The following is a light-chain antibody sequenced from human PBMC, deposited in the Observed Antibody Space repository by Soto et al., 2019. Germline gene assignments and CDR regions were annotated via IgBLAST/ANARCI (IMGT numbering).Light chain of an antibody. Sequence: DIQMTQSPSTLSAFVGDRVTITCRASQSISTWLAWYQQKPGKAPKLLIYDASSLESGVPSRFSGSGSGTEFTLTISSLQPEDFASYYCQQYNSYSEAFGQGTKVDIK. V-gene: IGKV1-5*01. CDR2: DAS. CDR3: QQYNSYSEA. J-gene: IGKJ1*01. CDR1: QSISTW.